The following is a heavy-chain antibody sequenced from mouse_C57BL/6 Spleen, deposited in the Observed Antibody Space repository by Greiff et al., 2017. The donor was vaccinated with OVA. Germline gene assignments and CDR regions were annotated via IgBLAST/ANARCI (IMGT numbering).Heavy chain of an antibody. Sequence: QVQLKQPGAELVKPGASVKLSCKASGYTFTSYWMHWVKQRPGQGLEWIGMIHPNSGSTNYNEKFKSKATLTVDKSSSTAYMQLSSLTSEDSAVYYCAREGLSFYAMDYWGQGTSVTVSS. D-gene: IGHD3-1*01. CDR3: AREGLSFYAMDY. J-gene: IGHJ4*01. CDR2: IHPNSGST. V-gene: IGHV1-64*01. CDR1: GYTFTSYW.